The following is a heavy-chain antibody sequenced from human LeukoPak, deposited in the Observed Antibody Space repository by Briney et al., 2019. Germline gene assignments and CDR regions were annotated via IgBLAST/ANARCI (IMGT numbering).Heavy chain of an antibody. Sequence: WGSLTLSCIASGFPFSSYCVHWLRHVPGKGLVLVSRINSDGSKTVYADPVKGRFTIPRDNAKNTLYLQMPSLRAEDTAVYYSVKTTGWPEGWGEGTLVTASS. CDR2: INSDGSKT. V-gene: IGHV3-74*01. D-gene: IGHD6-19*01. J-gene: IGHJ4*02. CDR3: VKTTGWPEG. CDR1: GFPFSSYC.